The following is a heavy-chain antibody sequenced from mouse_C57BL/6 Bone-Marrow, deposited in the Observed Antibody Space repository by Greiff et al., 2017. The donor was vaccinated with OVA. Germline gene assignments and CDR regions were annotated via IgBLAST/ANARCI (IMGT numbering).Heavy chain of an antibody. CDR2: IDPNSGGT. V-gene: IGHV1-72*01. D-gene: IGHD1-1*02. J-gene: IGHJ3*01. CDR1: GYTFTSYW. Sequence: QQSCKASGYTFTSYWMHWVKQRPGRGLEWIGRIDPNSGGTKYNEKFKSKATLTVDKPSSTAYMQLSSLTSEDSAVYYCARSGDGRVLFAYWGQGTLVTVSA. CDR3: ARSGDGRVLFAY.